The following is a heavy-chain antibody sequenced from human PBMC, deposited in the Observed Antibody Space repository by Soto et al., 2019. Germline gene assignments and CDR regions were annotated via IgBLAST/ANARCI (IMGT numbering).Heavy chain of an antibody. Sequence: EVQVLESGGGLIQPGGSLRLSCAFSGLTFSRYAASWVRQAPGKGLEWVSGIAASGHNTYYADSVKGRFTISRDNSNNTLFLQMNNLRAEDTAIYYCAKAVGEYLYFFHSWGQGILVTVSP. J-gene: IGHJ4*02. CDR3: AKAVGEYLYFFHS. CDR2: IAASGHNT. CDR1: GLTFSRYA. V-gene: IGHV3-23*01. D-gene: IGHD3-10*01.